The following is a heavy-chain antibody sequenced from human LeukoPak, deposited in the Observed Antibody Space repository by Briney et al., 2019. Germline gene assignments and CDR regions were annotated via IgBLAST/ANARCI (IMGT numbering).Heavy chain of an antibody. CDR2: IYPGDSDT. CDR1: GYSFTSYW. CDR3: ARPVRITGTTSWFDP. J-gene: IGHJ5*02. D-gene: IGHD1-7*01. V-gene: IGHV5-51*01. Sequence: GESLKISCKGSGYSFTSYWIGWVRQMPGKGLEWMGIIYPGDSDTRYSPSFQGQVTISADKSIGTAYLQWSSLKASDTAMYYCARPVRITGTTSWFDPWGQGTLVTVSS.